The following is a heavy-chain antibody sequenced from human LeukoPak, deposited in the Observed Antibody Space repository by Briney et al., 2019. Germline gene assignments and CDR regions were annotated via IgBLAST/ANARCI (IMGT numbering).Heavy chain of an antibody. J-gene: IGHJ6*03. CDR3: ARDSPPANFIYYYYYMDV. CDR2: ISSSSSYI. Sequence: PGGSLRLSCAASGFTFSSYSMNWVRQAPGKGLEWVSSISSSSSYIYYADSVKGRFTISRDNAKNSLYLQMNSLRAEDTAVYYCARDSPPANFIYYYYYMDVWGKETTVTVSS. V-gene: IGHV3-21*01. CDR1: GFTFSSYS. D-gene: IGHD3-3*01.